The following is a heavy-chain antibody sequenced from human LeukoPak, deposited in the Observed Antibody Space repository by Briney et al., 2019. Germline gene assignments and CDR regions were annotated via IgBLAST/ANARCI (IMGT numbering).Heavy chain of an antibody. Sequence: PSETLSLTCAVYGGSFSGYYWSWIRQPPGKGLEWIATISYSGSTTSYNPSLKSRVTISVDTSKNQFSLKLNSVTAAGTAVYYCVRRTSGSYSDYWGQGTLVTVSS. J-gene: IGHJ4*02. V-gene: IGHV4-34*01. D-gene: IGHD1-26*01. CDR2: ISYSGSTT. CDR3: VRRTSGSYSDY. CDR1: GGSFSGYY.